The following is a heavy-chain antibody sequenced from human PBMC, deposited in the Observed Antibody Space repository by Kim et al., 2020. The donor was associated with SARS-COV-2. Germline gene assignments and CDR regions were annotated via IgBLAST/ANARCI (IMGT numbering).Heavy chain of an antibody. Sequence: ASVKVSCKASGYTFTSYGISWVRQAPGQGLEWMGWISAYNGNTNYAQKLQGRVTMTTDTSTSTAYMELRSLRSDDTAVYYCARVHFGDYYDSSGYYSSYYYYGMDVWGQGTTVTVSS. D-gene: IGHD3-22*01. CDR1: GYTFTSYG. CDR2: ISAYNGNT. V-gene: IGHV1-18*01. CDR3: ARVHFGDYYDSSGYYSSYYYYGMDV. J-gene: IGHJ6*02.